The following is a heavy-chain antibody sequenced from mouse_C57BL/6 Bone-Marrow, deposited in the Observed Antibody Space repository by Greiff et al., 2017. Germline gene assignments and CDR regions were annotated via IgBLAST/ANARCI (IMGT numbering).Heavy chain of an antibody. J-gene: IGHJ3*01. CDR3: ARGREPAWVAY. V-gene: IGHV1-50*01. CDR1: GYTFTSYW. Sequence: QVQLQQPGAELVKPGASVKLSCKASGYTFTSYWMQWVKQRPGQGLEWIGEIDPSDSYTNYNQKFKGKATLTVDTSSSTAYMQLSRLTSEDSAVYYSARGREPAWVAYWGQG. CDR2: IDPSDSYT.